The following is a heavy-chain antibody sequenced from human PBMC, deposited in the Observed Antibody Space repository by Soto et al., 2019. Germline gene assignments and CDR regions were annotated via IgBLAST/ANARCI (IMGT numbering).Heavy chain of an antibody. V-gene: IGHV1-69*02. CDR3: ARASGIAAPSDY. CDR2: IIPILGIA. CDR1: GGTFSSYT. D-gene: IGHD6-13*01. Sequence: ASVKVSCKASGGTFSSYTISWVRQAPGQGLEWMGRIIPILGIANYAQKFQGRVTITADKSTSTAYMELSSLRSEGTAVYYCARASGIAAPSDYWGQGTLVTVSS. J-gene: IGHJ4*02.